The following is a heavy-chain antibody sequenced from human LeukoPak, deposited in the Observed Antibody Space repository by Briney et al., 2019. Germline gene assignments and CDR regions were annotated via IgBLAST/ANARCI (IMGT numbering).Heavy chain of an antibody. CDR3: AKDHRNPQIIAVAAYYFDY. CDR1: GLTFSSSW. D-gene: IGHD6-19*01. Sequence: GSLRLSCAVSGLTFSSSWMSWVRQAPGKGLEWVSAISGSGGSTYYADSVKGRFTISRDNSKNTLYLQMNSLRAEDTAVYYCAKDHRNPQIIAVAAYYFDYWGQGTLVTVSS. J-gene: IGHJ4*02. V-gene: IGHV3-23*01. CDR2: ISGSGGST.